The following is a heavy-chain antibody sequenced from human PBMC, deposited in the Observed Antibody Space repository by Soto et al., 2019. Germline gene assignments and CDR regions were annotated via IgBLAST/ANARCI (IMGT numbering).Heavy chain of an antibody. CDR2: IHHSGNT. V-gene: IGHV4-39*07. CDR1: GDSITTSGYY. Sequence: KTSETLSLTCNVSGDSITTSGYYWDWIRQPPGKGLEWIGEIHHSGNTNYNPSLRSRVTISIDTPMNHFSLELHSVTAADTAVYFCARGGGVSCIGGRCYNYYYHGVDVWGQGTTVTVSS. CDR3: ARGGGVSCIGGRCYNYYYHGVDV. D-gene: IGHD2-15*01. J-gene: IGHJ6*02.